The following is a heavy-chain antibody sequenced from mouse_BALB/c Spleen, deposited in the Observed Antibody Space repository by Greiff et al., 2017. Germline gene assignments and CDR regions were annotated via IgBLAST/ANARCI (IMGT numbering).Heavy chain of an antibody. J-gene: IGHJ2*01. D-gene: IGHD3-3*01. Sequence: VKDRFTISRDDSQSMLYLQMNNLKTEDTAMYYCVRQGGLVPDYWGQGTTLTVSS. CDR3: VRQGGLVPDY. V-gene: IGHV10S3*01.